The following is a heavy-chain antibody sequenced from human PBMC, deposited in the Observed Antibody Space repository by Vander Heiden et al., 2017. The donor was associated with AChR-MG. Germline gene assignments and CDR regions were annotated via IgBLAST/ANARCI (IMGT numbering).Heavy chain of an antibody. J-gene: IGHJ6*02. CDR3: ARDRGNDFWSGYGSYYGMDV. Sequence: EVQLVESGGGLVKPGGSLRLSCAASGFTFSSYSINGVRPSPGKGLEWVSSISSSSSYIYYADSVKGRFTISRDNAKNSLYLQMNSLRAEDTAVYYCARDRGNDFWSGYGSYYGMDVWGQGTTVTVSS. CDR1: GFTFSSYS. D-gene: IGHD3-3*01. V-gene: IGHV3-21*01. CDR2: ISSSSSYI.